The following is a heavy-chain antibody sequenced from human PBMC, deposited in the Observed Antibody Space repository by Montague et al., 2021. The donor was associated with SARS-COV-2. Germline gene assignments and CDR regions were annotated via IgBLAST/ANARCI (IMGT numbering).Heavy chain of an antibody. CDR1: GVSITSTNW. CDR2: TSYGGIA. CDR3: AGKVLTVPADY. V-gene: IGHV4-4*02. D-gene: IGHD4-11*01. J-gene: IGHJ4*02. Sequence: ETLSLTCAVSGVSITSTNWWSLVRQPPGKGLEWIGETSYGGIATXNPXLKSRATISMDRSRNLFSLKLSSVTAADTAIYYCAGKVLTVPADYWGQGTLVTVS.